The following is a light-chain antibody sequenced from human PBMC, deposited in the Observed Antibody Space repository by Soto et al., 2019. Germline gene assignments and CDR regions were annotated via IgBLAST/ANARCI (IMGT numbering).Light chain of an antibody. V-gene: IGLV2-11*01. Sequence: QSVLTQPRSVSGSPGQSVTISCTGTSGDVGGYNYVSWYQQHPGKAPKLMIYDASKRPSGVPDRFSGSKSGNTASLTISGLQAEDEADYYCCSYAGSYTYVFGTGTKVTVL. J-gene: IGLJ1*01. CDR1: SGDVGGYNY. CDR3: CSYAGSYTYV. CDR2: DAS.